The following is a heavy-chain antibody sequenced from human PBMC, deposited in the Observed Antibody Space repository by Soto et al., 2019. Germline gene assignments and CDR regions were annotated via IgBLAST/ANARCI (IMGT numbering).Heavy chain of an antibody. CDR3: FCFQTDDCIRDSVPVSAFLLNRSSDL. D-gene: IGHD2-21*02. J-gene: IGHJ2*01. CDR2: IYYSGST. CDR1: AGPLSYLF. V-gene: IGHV4-59*11. Sequence: SETLSPLPLVFAGPLSYLFLRWIRPPPKKGMECIGYIYYSGSTNYNPSLKSRVTISVATSKNQVSLKLSSVTAADTAVYYCFCFQTDDCIRDSVPVSAFLLNRSSDL.